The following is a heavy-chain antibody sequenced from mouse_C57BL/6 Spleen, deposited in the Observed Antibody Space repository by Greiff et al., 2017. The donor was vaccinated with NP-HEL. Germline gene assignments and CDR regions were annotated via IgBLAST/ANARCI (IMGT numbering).Heavy chain of an antibody. CDR2: IRNKANNHAT. D-gene: IGHD2-2*01. V-gene: IGHV6-6*01. J-gene: IGHJ2*01. Sequence: EVNLVESGGGLVQPGGSMKLSCAASGFTFSDAWMDWVRQSPEKGLEWVAEIRNKANNHATYYAESVKGRFTISRDDSKSSVYLQMNSLRAEDTGIYYCTKAMVKRGFFDYWGQGTTLTVSS. CDR3: TKAMVKRGFFDY. CDR1: GFTFSDAW.